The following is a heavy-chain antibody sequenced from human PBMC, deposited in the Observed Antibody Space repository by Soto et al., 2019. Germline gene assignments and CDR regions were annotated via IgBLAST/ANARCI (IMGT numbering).Heavy chain of an antibody. D-gene: IGHD6-19*01. CDR3: ARARIAVAYPLLYYYGMDV. J-gene: IGHJ6*02. Sequence: SETLSLTCAVYGGSFSDFSWSWIRQSPGKGLEWIGEINPSGSTNYNPSLKTRVTISVDTSKNQFSLKLRSVTAADTAVYYCARARIAVAYPLLYYYGMDVWGQGTTVTVSS. V-gene: IGHV4-34*01. CDR2: INPSGST. CDR1: GGSFSDFS.